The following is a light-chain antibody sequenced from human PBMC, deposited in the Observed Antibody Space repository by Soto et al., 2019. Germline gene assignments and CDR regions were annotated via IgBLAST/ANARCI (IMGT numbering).Light chain of an antibody. CDR3: QQFGTSPFYT. Sequence: ESVLTQSQGTLSLSPGERVTLSCRASQTFGRTYLAWYQQKPGQSPRLLIYDASSRATGIPDRFSGSGSGTDFTLTISRLEPEDFAVYYCQQFGTSPFYTFGQGTKLEIK. V-gene: IGKV3-20*01. CDR2: DAS. J-gene: IGKJ2*01. CDR1: QTFGRTY.